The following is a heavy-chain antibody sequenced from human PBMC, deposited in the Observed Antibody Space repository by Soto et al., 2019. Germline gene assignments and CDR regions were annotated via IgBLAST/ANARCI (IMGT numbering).Heavy chain of an antibody. V-gene: IGHV3-23*01. Sequence: EVQLLESGGGLVQPGGSLRLSCAASGFTFSSYAMSWVRQAPGKGLEWVSAISGSGGSTYYADSVKGRFTISRDNSKNTLYLQMNSLRAEDTAVYYCAKDLWNDEKDDYYGMDVWGQGTTVTVSS. D-gene: IGHD1-1*01. CDR1: GFTFSSYA. CDR2: ISGSGGST. CDR3: AKDLWNDEKDDYYGMDV. J-gene: IGHJ6*02.